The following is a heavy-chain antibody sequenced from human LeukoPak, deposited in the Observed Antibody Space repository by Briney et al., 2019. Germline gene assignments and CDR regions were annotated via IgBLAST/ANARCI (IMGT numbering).Heavy chain of an antibody. V-gene: IGHV4-59*06. CDR3: ATASSGYGYLDY. CDR2: IYYSGSP. CDR1: GGSFSGYY. J-gene: IGHJ4*02. Sequence: SETLSLTCAVYGGSFSGYYWSWIRQPPGKGLEWIGYIYYSGSPYYNPSLKSRVTISVDTSKNQFSLKLSSVASAYTAVYYCATASSGYGYLDYWGQGTLVTVSS. D-gene: IGHD3-22*01.